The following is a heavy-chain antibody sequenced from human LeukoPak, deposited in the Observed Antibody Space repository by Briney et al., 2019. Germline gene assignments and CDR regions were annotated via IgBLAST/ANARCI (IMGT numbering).Heavy chain of an antibody. CDR3: ARYCSGGSCYPYYYYMDV. D-gene: IGHD2-15*01. CDR2: IYYSGGT. V-gene: IGHV4-59*01. Sequence: SETLSLTCTVSGGSISSYYWSWIRQPPGKGLEWIGYIYYSGGTNYNPSLKSRVIISVDTSKNQFSLKLSSVTAADTAVYYCARYCSGGSCYPYYYYMDVWGKGTTVTVSS. CDR1: GGSISSYY. J-gene: IGHJ6*03.